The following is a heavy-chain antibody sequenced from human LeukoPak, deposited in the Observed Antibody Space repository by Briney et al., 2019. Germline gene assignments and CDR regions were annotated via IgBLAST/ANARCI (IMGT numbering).Heavy chain of an antibody. CDR1: GFTFSSYG. V-gene: IGHV3-30*02. Sequence: PGGSLRLSCAASGFTFSSYGMHWVRQAPGKGLEWVAFIRYDGSNKYYADSVKGRFTISRDNAKNSLYLQMNSLRAEDTAVYYCARIYGGNSKSPGYWGQGTLVNVSS. CDR3: ARIYGGNSKSPGY. J-gene: IGHJ4*02. D-gene: IGHD4-23*01. CDR2: IRYDGSNK.